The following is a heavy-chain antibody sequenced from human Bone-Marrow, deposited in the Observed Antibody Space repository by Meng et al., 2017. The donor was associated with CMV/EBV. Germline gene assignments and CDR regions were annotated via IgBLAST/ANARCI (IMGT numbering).Heavy chain of an antibody. CDR3: ARDDYFDY. J-gene: IGHJ4*02. V-gene: IGHV5-51*01. Sequence: SCKASGYDFANYWIGWVRQMPGKGLEWMGIIYPGDSETKYSPSFQGQVTISADKSINTAYLQWSSLKASDTAIYYCARDDYFDYWGQGTLVTVSS. CDR1: GYDFANYW. CDR2: IYPGDSET.